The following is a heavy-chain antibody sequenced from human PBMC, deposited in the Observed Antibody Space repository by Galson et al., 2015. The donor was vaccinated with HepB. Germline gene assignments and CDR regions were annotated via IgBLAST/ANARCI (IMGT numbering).Heavy chain of an antibody. CDR1: GYTFFNYG. CDR3: ARYYDILTGPYYYYGVDV. D-gene: IGHD3-9*01. J-gene: IGHJ6*02. V-gene: IGHV1-18*04. CDR2: ISSYNGNT. Sequence: SVKVSCKASGYTFFNYGITWVRQAPGQGLEWMGWISSYNGNTKYAQKFQGRVTLTTDTSTSTAYMELRSLKSDDTAVYYCARYYDILTGPYYYYGVDVWGQGTTVTVSS.